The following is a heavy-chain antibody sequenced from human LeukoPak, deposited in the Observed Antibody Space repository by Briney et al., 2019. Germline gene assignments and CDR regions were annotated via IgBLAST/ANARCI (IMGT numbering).Heavy chain of an antibody. Sequence: ASETLSLTCAVYGGSFSGYYWSWIRQPPGKGLEWTGEINHSGSTNYNPSLKSRVTISVDTSKNQFSLKLSSVTAADTAVYYCARVSDSSGYYGSSPDSWFDPWGQGTLVTVSS. CDR1: GGSFSGYY. J-gene: IGHJ5*02. CDR2: INHSGST. CDR3: ARVSDSSGYYGSSPDSWFDP. V-gene: IGHV4-34*01. D-gene: IGHD3-22*01.